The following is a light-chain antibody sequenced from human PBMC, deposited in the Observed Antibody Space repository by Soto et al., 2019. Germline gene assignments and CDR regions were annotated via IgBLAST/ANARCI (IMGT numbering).Light chain of an antibody. Sequence: DIQMTQSPSSLSASVGDRVTITCRASQTISNYLNWYQQKPEKAPKLLIYASSSVQSGVPSRFSGSGSGTDFTLTISSLQPADFATYYCQQSFTTPWTFGQGTKVEIK. CDR3: QQSFTTPWT. CDR1: QTISNY. V-gene: IGKV1-39*01. J-gene: IGKJ1*01. CDR2: ASS.